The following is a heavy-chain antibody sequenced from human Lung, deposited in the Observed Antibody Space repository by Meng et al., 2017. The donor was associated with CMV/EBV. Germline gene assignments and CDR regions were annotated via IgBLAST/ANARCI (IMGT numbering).Heavy chain of an antibody. Sequence: GESLKISCAASGFTFSSYAMSWVRQAPGKGLEWVSVIYSGGSSTYYADSVKGRFTISRDNSKNTLYLQMNSLRAEDTAVYYCAKPIQGTYGMDVWGQGTTVXVSS. CDR2: IYSGGSST. V-gene: IGHV3-23*03. J-gene: IGHJ6*02. CDR1: GFTFSSYA. D-gene: IGHD2-2*02. CDR3: AKPIQGTYGMDV.